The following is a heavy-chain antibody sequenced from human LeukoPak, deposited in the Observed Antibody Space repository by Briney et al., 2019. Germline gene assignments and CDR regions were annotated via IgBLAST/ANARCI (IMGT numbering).Heavy chain of an antibody. CDR1: GFSLSSYA. CDR3: GRDPNGDYIGAFDF. CDR2: ISGGGRNI. D-gene: IGHD4-17*01. J-gene: IGHJ3*01. V-gene: IGHV3-23*01. Sequence: GGSLRLSCAASGFSLSSYAMTWIRQAPEKGLEWVSSISGGGRNIKYADSAKGRFTISRDNSKNTLYLQMDSLRVEDTAAYYCGRDPNGDYIGAFDFWGQGTMVTVSS.